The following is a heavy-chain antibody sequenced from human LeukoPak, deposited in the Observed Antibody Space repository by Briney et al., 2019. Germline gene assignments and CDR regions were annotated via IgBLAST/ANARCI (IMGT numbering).Heavy chain of an antibody. CDR2: IYDSGST. CDR3: ARIRDANAYYYYYGMDV. V-gene: IGHV4-39*07. Sequence: SETLSLTCTVSGGSIRSSYYYWGWIRQPPGKGLEWIGSIYDSGSTYYNPSLKSRVTISVDTSKNQFSLKLSSVTAADTAVYYCARIRDANAYYYYYGMDVWGQGTTVTVSS. J-gene: IGHJ6*02. CDR1: GGSIRSSYYY.